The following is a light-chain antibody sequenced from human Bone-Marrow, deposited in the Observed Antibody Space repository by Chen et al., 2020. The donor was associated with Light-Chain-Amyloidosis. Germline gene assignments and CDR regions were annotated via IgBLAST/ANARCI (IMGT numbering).Light chain of an antibody. CDR3: QSYQGSSQGV. V-gene: IGLV6-57*01. CDR1: SGSIATNY. J-gene: IGLJ3*02. CDR2: EDD. Sequence: FILTQPHSVSESPGKTVILSCTRSSGSIATNYVQWYQQRPGSSPTTVIYEDDQRPSGVPDRFAGSIDRSSNSASLTISGLKTEDEADYYCQSYQGSSQGVFGGGTKLTVL.